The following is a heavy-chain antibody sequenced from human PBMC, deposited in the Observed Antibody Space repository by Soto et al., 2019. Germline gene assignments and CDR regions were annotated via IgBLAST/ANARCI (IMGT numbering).Heavy chain of an antibody. CDR3: ATTELVLLQSAFDP. J-gene: IGHJ5*02. V-gene: IGHV4-39*01. D-gene: IGHD6-13*01. Sequence: QLQLQESGPGLVKPSETLSLTCTVSGGSISSSSYYWGWIRQPPGKGLEWIGSIYYSGSTYYNPSLKSRVTISVDTSKNQFSLKLSSVTAADTAVYYCATTELVLLQSAFDPWGQGTLVTVSS. CDR2: IYYSGST. CDR1: GGSISSSSYY.